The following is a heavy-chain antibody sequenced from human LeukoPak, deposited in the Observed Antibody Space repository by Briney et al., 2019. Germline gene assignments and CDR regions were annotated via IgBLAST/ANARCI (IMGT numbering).Heavy chain of an antibody. CDR1: GFTFSSYG. D-gene: IGHD6-19*01. CDR3: AKDVAVAGFYYFDY. J-gene: IGHJ4*02. V-gene: IGHV3-30*18. CDR2: ISYDGSNK. Sequence: GRSLRLSCAASGFTFSSYGMHWVRQAPGKGLEWVPVISYDGSNKYYADSVKGRFTISRDNSKNTLYLQMNSLRAEDTAVYYCAKDVAVAGFYYFDYWGQGTLVTVSS.